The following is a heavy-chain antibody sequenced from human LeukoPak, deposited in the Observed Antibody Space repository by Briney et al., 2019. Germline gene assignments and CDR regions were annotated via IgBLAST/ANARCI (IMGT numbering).Heavy chain of an antibody. CDR3: ARDGGYSSGWYGAFDI. CDR1: GFTFSTYA. CDR2: IVGSGSNT. J-gene: IGHJ3*02. V-gene: IGHV3-23*01. D-gene: IGHD6-19*01. Sequence: PGGSLRLSCAASGFTFSTYAMTWVRQAPGKGLEWVSGIVGSGSNTYYADSVKGRFTISRDNSKNTLYLQMNSLRAEDTAVYYCARDGGYSSGWYGAFDIWGQGTMVTVSS.